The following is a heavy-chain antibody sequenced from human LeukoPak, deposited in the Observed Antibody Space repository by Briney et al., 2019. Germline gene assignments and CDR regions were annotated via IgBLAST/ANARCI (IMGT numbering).Heavy chain of an antibody. CDR2: IYPGDSDT. CDR3: ARQTTQMDIVVVPAAWDY. CDR1: GYSFTSYW. Sequence: GESLKTSCKGSGYSFTSYWIGWVRQMPGTGLEWMGIIYPGDSDTRYSPSFQGQVTFSADKSIIPAYLQWSSLKASDTAMYYCARQTTQMDIVVVPAAWDYWGQGTLVTVSS. J-gene: IGHJ4*02. V-gene: IGHV5-51*01. D-gene: IGHD2-2*03.